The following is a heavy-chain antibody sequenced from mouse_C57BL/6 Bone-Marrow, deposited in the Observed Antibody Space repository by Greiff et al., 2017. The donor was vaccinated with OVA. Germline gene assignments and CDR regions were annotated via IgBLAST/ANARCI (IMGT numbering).Heavy chain of an antibody. CDR3: ARNWYYYGSSYWYFDV. J-gene: IGHJ1*03. CDR1: GFSLTSYG. CDR2: IWSGGST. V-gene: IGHV2-2*01. D-gene: IGHD1-1*01. Sequence: VQLKESGPGLVQPSQSLSITCTVSGFSLTSYGVHWVRQSPGKGLEWLGVIWSGGSTDYNAAFISRLSISKDNSKSQVFFKMNSLQADDTAIYYCARNWYYYGSSYWYFDVWGTGTTVTVSS.